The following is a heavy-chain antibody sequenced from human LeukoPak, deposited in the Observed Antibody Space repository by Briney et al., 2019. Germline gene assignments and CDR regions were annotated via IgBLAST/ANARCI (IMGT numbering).Heavy chain of an antibody. CDR1: GFTFSNYA. Sequence: GGSLRLSCAASGFTFSNYAMTWVRQAPGKGLEWVSSITSADSTHYADSVKGRFTISRDNSKNTVYLQMNSLRAEDTAVYYCAKDIVVVPAAIGYDAFDIWGQGTMVTVSS. CDR3: AKDIVVVPAAIGYDAFDI. CDR2: ITSADST. D-gene: IGHD2-2*02. J-gene: IGHJ3*02. V-gene: IGHV3-23*01.